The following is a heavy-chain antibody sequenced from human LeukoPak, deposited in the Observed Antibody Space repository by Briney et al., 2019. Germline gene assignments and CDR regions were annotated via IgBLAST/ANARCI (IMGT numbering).Heavy chain of an antibody. Sequence: SETLSLTCAVYGGSFSGYYWSWIRQPPGKGLEWIGEINHSGSTNYNPSLKSRVTISVDTSKNQFSLKLGSVTAADTAVYYCAREMVRGVITPGYFDYWGQGTLVTVSS. D-gene: IGHD3-10*01. J-gene: IGHJ4*02. V-gene: IGHV4-34*01. CDR2: INHSGST. CDR1: GGSFSGYY. CDR3: AREMVRGVITPGYFDY.